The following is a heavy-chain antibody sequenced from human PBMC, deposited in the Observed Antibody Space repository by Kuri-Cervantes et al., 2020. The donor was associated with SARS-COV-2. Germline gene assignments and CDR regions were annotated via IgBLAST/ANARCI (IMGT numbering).Heavy chain of an antibody. D-gene: IGHD5-18*01. J-gene: IGHJ4*02. Sequence: GESLKISCAASGFTFSSYSMNWVRQAPGKGLEWVSYISSSSSTIYYADSVNGRFTISRDNAKNSLYLQMNSLRAEDTAVYYCSRAFQTQLGLPFDYWGQGTLVTVSS. V-gene: IGHV3-48*01. CDR1: GFTFSSYS. CDR2: ISSSSSTI. CDR3: SRAFQTQLGLPFDY.